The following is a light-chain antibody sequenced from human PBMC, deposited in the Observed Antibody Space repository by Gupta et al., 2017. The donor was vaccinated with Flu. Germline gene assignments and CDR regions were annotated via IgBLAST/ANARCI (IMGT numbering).Light chain of an antibody. CDR2: GAS. J-gene: IGKJ1*01. Sequence: GERVTITCRASQNIRKYLSWYQQKAGEAPKLLIYGASTLQSGVPSTFSGSGSGTDFTLTISSLQPEDFATYYCLQTYSRPWSFGQETEV. V-gene: IGKV1-39*01. CDR3: LQTYSRPWS. CDR1: QNIRKY.